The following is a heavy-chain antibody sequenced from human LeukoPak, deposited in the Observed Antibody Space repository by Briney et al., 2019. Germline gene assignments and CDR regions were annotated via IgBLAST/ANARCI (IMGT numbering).Heavy chain of an antibody. V-gene: IGHV3-48*03. Sequence: PGGSLRLSCAASGFTFSSYEMNWVRQAPGKGLESVSYISSSGSTIYYADSVKGRFTISRDNAKNSLYLQMNSLRAEDTAVYYCARFHDYSNYGRYYYYGMDVWGQGTTVTVSS. D-gene: IGHD4-11*01. CDR2: ISSSGSTI. J-gene: IGHJ6*02. CDR1: GFTFSSYE. CDR3: ARFHDYSNYGRYYYYGMDV.